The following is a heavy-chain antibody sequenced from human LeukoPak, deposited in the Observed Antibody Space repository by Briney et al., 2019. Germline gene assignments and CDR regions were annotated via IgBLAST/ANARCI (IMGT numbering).Heavy chain of an antibody. CDR3: ARIEWERLGRAFDI. CDR1: GFTVSDNY. D-gene: IGHD1-26*01. CDR2: IYSAGAT. V-gene: IGHV3-53*01. J-gene: IGHJ3*02. Sequence: PGGSLRLSCAASGFTVSDNYMTWVRQAPGKGLEWVSSIYSAGATHYAESVKGRFTISRDNSKNTLYLQMNGLRAEDMAVYYCARIEWERLGRAFDIWGQGTMVTVSS.